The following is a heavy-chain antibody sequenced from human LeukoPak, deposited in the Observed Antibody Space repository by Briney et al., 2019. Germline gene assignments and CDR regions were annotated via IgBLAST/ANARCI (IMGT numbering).Heavy chain of an antibody. D-gene: IGHD3-3*01. CDR1: GFTFSSYA. Sequence: GGSLRLSCAASGFTFSSYAMHWVRQAPGKGLEWVAVISYDGSNKYYADSVKGRFTISRDNSKNTLYLQMNSLRAEDTAVYYCARDEEWLSRAAYYFDYWGQGTLATVSS. V-gene: IGHV3-30-3*01. CDR2: ISYDGSNK. J-gene: IGHJ4*02. CDR3: ARDEEWLSRAAYYFDY.